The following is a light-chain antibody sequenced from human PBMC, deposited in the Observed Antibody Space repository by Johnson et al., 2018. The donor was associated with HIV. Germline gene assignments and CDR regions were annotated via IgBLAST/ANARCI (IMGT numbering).Light chain of an antibody. Sequence: QSVLTQPPSVSAAPGQTVTIPCSGNSSNIGNNSVSWCQRLPGTAPKLLIHDTDERPPGIPDRFSGSKSGTSATLGITGLLTGDEAAYHCGTWDSSLSAGGVFGTGTEVTVL. CDR1: SSNIGNNS. CDR2: DTD. CDR3: GTWDSSLSAGGV. V-gene: IGLV1-51*01. J-gene: IGLJ1*01.